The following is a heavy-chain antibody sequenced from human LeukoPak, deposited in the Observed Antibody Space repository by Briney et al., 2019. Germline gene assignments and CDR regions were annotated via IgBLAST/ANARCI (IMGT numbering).Heavy chain of an antibody. Sequence: SETLSLTCAVYGGSFSSYYWSWIRQPPGKGLEWIGYIYYSGSTNYNPSLKSRVTISVDTSKNQFSLKLSSVTAADTAVYYCARVLLSNYDFWSGYSNWFDPWGQGTLVTVSS. J-gene: IGHJ5*02. CDR3: ARVLLSNYDFWSGYSNWFDP. V-gene: IGHV4-59*01. CDR1: GGSFSSYY. D-gene: IGHD3-3*01. CDR2: IYYSGST.